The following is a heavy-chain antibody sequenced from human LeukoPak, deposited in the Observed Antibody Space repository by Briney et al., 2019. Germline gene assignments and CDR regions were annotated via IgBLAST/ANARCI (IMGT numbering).Heavy chain of an antibody. V-gene: IGHV3-15*01. CDR2: IKSKTDGGTT. J-gene: IGHJ4*02. CDR3: TTDTYYDSSGYYFGGGGYFDC. CDR1: GFTFSNAW. D-gene: IGHD3-22*01. Sequence: GGSLRLSCAASGFTFSNAWMSWVRQAPGKGLEWVGRIKSKTDGGTTDYAAPVKGRFTISRDDSKNTLYLQMNSLKTEDTAVYYCTTDTYYDSSGYYFGGGGYFDCWGQGTLVTVSS.